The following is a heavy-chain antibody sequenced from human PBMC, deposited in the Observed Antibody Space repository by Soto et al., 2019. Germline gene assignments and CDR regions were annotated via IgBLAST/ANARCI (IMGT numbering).Heavy chain of an antibody. CDR2: ISYDGSNK. V-gene: IGHV3-30*18. D-gene: IGHD3-3*01. CDR3: AKTIGGYYYYGMDV. J-gene: IGHJ6*02. CDR1: GFTFSSYA. Sequence: PGGSLRLSCAASGFTFSSYAMHWVRQAPGKGLEWVAVISYDGSNKYYADSVKGRFTISRDNSKNTLYLQMNSLRAEDTAVYYCAKTIGGYYYYGMDVWGQGTTVTVSS.